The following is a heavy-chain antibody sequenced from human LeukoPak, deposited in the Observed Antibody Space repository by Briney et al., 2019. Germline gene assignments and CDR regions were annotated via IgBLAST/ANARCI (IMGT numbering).Heavy chain of an antibody. V-gene: IGHV4-59*12. CDR2: IYSSGST. D-gene: IGHD6-19*01. CDR3: ARTPGIAVAPPAFDI. Sequence: SETLSLTCTVSGASISSYYWSWIRQPPGKGLEWIGYIYSSGSTNTNPSLRSRVTISLDTSKNQFSLKLSSVTAADTAVYYCARTPGIAVAPPAFDIWGQGTMVTVSS. J-gene: IGHJ3*02. CDR1: GASISSYY.